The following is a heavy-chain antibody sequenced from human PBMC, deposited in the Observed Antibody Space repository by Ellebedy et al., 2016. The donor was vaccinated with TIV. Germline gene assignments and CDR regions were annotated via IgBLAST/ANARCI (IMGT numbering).Heavy chain of an antibody. Sequence: SVKVSCXASGGTFSSYAISWVRQAPGQGLEWMGGIIPIFGTANYAQKFQGRVTITADESTSTAYMELSSLRSEDTAVYYCAEIAAAGNSNWFDPWGQGTLVTVSS. D-gene: IGHD6-13*01. CDR1: GGTFSSYA. V-gene: IGHV1-69*13. CDR3: AEIAAAGNSNWFDP. J-gene: IGHJ5*02. CDR2: IIPIFGTA.